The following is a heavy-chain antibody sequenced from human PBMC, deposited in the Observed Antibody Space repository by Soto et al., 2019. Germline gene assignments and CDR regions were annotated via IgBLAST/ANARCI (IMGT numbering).Heavy chain of an antibody. D-gene: IGHD3-16*01. CDR2: MDQDGSET. Sequence: EVQLVESGGVVVPPGGSLRLSCAASGFTFNTYWMTWVRQPPGKGLEWVANMDQDGSETYYVDSVRGRFTVSRDNAKNSLYLQMNSLRVEDTAVYYCVCGGNFFIYWGQGTLVTVSP. J-gene: IGHJ4*02. V-gene: IGHV3-7*01. CDR3: VCGGNFFIY. CDR1: GFTFNTYW.